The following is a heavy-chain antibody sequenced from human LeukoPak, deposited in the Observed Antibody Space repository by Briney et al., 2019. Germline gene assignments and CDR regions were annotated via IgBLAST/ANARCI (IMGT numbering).Heavy chain of an antibody. J-gene: IGHJ4*02. CDR1: GFTFSDYY. D-gene: IGHD6-19*01. V-gene: IGHV3-11*01. Sequence: KPGGSLRLSCAASGFTFSDYYISWIRQAPGKGLEWVSDISPSGDIISYADSVEGRFIISRDHAKESLHLQMNSLRVEDSAVYYCARETVAGTFDYWGQGTQVTVSS. CDR2: ISPSGDII. CDR3: ARETVAGTFDY.